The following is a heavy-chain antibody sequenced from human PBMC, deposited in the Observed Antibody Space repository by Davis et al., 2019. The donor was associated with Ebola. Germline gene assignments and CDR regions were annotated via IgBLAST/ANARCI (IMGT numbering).Heavy chain of an antibody. CDR3: AKDVRGYSYWGEHYFDY. CDR2: IYSGGST. D-gene: IGHD5-18*01. Sequence: GSLRLSCAASGFTFSSYSMNWVRQAPGKGLEWVSVIYSGGSTYYADSVQGRFTISRDNSKNTLYLQMNSLRAEDTAVYYCAKDVRGYSYWGEHYFDYWGQGTLVTVSS. CDR1: GFTFSSYS. J-gene: IGHJ4*02. V-gene: IGHV3-NL1*01.